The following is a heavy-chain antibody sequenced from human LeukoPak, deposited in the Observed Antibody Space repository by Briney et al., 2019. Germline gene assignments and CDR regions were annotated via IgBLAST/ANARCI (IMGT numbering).Heavy chain of an antibody. V-gene: IGHV5-51*01. Sequence: GESLKISCKGSGYSFTSYWIAWARQMPGKGLEWMGIIYPGDSETRYSPSFQGQVIISADKSMNTAYLQWSSLKASDTAMYYCARRIIPVAGSFDYWGRGTLVTVSS. D-gene: IGHD6-19*01. CDR1: GYSFTSYW. J-gene: IGHJ4*02. CDR3: ARRIIPVAGSFDY. CDR2: IYPGDSET.